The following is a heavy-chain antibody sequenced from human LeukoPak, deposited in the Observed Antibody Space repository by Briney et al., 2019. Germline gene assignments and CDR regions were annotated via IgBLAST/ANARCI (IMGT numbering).Heavy chain of an antibody. D-gene: IGHD3-10*01. V-gene: IGHV3-74*01. CDR1: GFTFSSYW. CDR2: INGAGSSI. J-gene: IGHJ6*04. Sequence: GGSLRLSCAASGFTFSSYWMHWVRQTPGKGLVWVSRINGAGSSISYADSVKGRVTISRDNAKNTLYLQMNSLRAEDTAVYYCAREPRIDYYGSGSHYYYYGMDVWGKGTTVTVSS. CDR3: AREPRIDYYGSGSHYYYYGMDV.